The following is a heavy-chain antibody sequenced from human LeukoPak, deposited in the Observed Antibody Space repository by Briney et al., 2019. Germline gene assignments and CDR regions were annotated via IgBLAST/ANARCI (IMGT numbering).Heavy chain of an antibody. D-gene: IGHD6-19*01. CDR3: ARVAGRDY. CDR1: GFTFSSYG. Sequence: GGSLRLSCAASGFTFSSYGMHGVRQAPGKGPEWVAFIRYDGSNKYYADSVKGRFTISRDNSKNTLYLQMNSLRAEDTAVYYCARVAGRDYWGQGTLVTVSS. CDR2: IRYDGSNK. V-gene: IGHV3-30*02. J-gene: IGHJ4*02.